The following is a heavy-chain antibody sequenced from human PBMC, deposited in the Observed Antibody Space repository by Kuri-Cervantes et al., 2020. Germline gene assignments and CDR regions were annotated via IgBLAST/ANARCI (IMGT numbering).Heavy chain of an antibody. D-gene: IGHD6-13*01. V-gene: IGHV3-66*02. J-gene: IGHJ6*02. CDR3: ARAIEFSSWYSRDYYYYGMDV. Sequence: GESLKISCAASGFTVSSNYMSWVRQAPGKGLEWVSVIYSGGSTYYADSVKGRFTISRDNSKNTLYLQMNSLRAEDTAVYYCARAIEFSSWYSRDYYYYGMDVWGQGTTVTVSS. CDR1: GFTVSSNY. CDR2: IYSGGST.